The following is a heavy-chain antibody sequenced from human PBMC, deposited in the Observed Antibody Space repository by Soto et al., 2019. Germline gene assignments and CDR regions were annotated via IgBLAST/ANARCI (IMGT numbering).Heavy chain of an antibody. CDR1: GFTFSSYG. CDR3: SKWSGFGDA. V-gene: IGHV3-23*01. CDR2: ISDSGGNT. D-gene: IGHD3-10*01. Sequence: GGSLRLSCAASGFTFSSYGMHWVRQAPGKGLEWVSGISDSGGNTWYADSVKGRFTISRDNSKNTLFLQMNSLRAEDTAVYFCSKWSGFGDAWGQGTLVTVSS. J-gene: IGHJ5*02.